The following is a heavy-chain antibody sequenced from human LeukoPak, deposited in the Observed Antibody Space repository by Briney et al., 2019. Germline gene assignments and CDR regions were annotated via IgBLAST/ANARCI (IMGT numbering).Heavy chain of an antibody. D-gene: IGHD6-13*01. J-gene: IGHJ4*02. CDR2: ISSSGGTI. Sequence: PGGSLRLSCAASGFTFSSYSMNWVRQAPGKGLEWVSYISSSGGTIYYADSVKGRFTISRDNAKNSLYLQMNSLRDEDTAVCYCARSDSSSWSFDFWGQGTLVTVSS. V-gene: IGHV3-48*02. CDR3: ARSDSSSWSFDF. CDR1: GFTFSSYS.